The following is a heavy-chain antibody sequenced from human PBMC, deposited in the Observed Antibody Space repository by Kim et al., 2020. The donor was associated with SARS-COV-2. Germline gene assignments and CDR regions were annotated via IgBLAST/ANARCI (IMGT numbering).Heavy chain of an antibody. V-gene: IGHV4-39*01. CDR3: ASSGVGRLY. CDR2: GST. J-gene: IGHJ4*02. D-gene: IGHD2-15*01. Sequence: GSTYYNPSLKSRVTISVDTSKNQFSLKLSSVTAADTAVYYCASSGVGRLYWGQGTLVTVSS.